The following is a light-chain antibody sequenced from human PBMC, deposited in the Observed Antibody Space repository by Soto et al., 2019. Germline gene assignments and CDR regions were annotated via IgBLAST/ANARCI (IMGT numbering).Light chain of an antibody. Sequence: DIQMTQSPSSMSASVGDSVTITCRASQSISSDLNWYQQKPGKVPNLLIYAASTLQSGVPSRFSGSGSGTDFTLTISSLQPEDVATYYCQKYNSARWTFGQGTKVDIK. J-gene: IGKJ1*01. V-gene: IGKV1-27*01. CDR3: QKYNSARWT. CDR1: QSISSD. CDR2: AAS.